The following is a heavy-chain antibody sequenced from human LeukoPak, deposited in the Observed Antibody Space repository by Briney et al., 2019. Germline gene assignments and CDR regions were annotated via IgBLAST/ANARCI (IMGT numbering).Heavy chain of an antibody. CDR3: ARGRAAAGSPFDY. J-gene: IGHJ4*02. CDR2: INHSGST. CDR1: GGSFSGYY. V-gene: IGHV4-34*01. D-gene: IGHD6-13*01. Sequence: PSETLSLTCAVYGGSFSGYYWSWIRQPPGKGLEWIGEINHSGSTNYNPSLKSRVTISVDTSKNQFSLKLSSVTAADTAVYYCARGRAAAGSPFDYWGQGTLVTVSS.